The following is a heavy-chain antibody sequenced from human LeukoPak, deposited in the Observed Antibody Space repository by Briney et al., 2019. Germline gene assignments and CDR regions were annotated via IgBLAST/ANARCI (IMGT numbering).Heavy chain of an antibody. Sequence: PGGSLRPSCAASGFTFSSYAMHWVRQAPGKGLEWVAVISYDGSNKYYADSVKGRFTISRDNSKNTLYLQMNSLRAEDTAVYYCARDRWIRATVTRGRYYYYYGMDVWGQGTTVTVSS. CDR3: ARDRWIRATVTRGRYYYYYGMDV. CDR1: GFTFSSYA. V-gene: IGHV3-30*04. CDR2: ISYDGSNK. D-gene: IGHD4-17*01. J-gene: IGHJ6*02.